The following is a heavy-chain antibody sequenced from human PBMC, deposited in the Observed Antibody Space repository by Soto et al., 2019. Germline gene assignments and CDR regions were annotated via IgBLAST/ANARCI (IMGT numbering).Heavy chain of an antibody. V-gene: IGHV4-34*01. CDR2: INHSGST. CDR3: ASRRGYFDL. CDR1: GGSFSGYY. Sequence: QVQLQQWGAGLLKPSETLSLTCAVYGGSFSGYYWSWIRQPPGKGLEWIGEINHSGSTNYNPSLKSGVPISGDTSMNQFSLKLTSVTAADTAGYYCASRRGYFDLWGRGTLVTVSS. D-gene: IGHD3-10*01. J-gene: IGHJ2*01.